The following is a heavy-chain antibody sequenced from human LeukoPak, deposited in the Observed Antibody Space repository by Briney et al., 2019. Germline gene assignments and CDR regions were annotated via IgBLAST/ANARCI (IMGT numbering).Heavy chain of an antibody. CDR3: ARDPVPWGYLDY. J-gene: IGHJ4*02. V-gene: IGHV3-30-3*01. D-gene: IGHD7-27*01. CDR1: GCTFSSYA. CDR2: ISYDGSNK. Sequence: GGSLRLSCAASGCTFSSYAMHWVRQAPGKGLEWVAVISYDGSNKYYADSVKGRFTISRDNSKNTLYLQMNSLRAEDTAVYYCARDPVPWGYLDYWGQGTLVTVSS.